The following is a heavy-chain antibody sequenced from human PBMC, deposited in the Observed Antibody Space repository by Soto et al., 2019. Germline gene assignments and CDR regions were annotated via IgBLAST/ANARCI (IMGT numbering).Heavy chain of an antibody. CDR2: IDHSGYT. V-gene: IGHV4-34*01. Sequence: PSETLSLTCAVYGGSFSGYYWNWIRQPPGKGLECIGEIDHSGYTNYNPSFKSRVTISVDTSKNQFSLRLTSVTAADTAIYYCARLVYDTRLNYMYFDFWGQGTLVTVSS. CDR3: ARLVYDTRLNYMYFDF. J-gene: IGHJ4*02. D-gene: IGHD3-10*01. CDR1: GGSFSGYY.